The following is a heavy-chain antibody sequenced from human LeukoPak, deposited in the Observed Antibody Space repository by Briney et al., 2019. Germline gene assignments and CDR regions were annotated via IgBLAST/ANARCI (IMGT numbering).Heavy chain of an antibody. CDR1: GGSISSGDYS. V-gene: IGHV4-30-4*01. Sequence: PSETLSLTCTVSGGSISSGDYSWSWIRQPPGKGLEWIGYIYYSGSTYYNPSLKSRVTISVDTSKNQFSLKLSSVTAADTAVYYCARGAKPAAMILRGYYFDYWGQGTLVTVSS. CDR3: ARGAKPAAMILRGYYFDY. D-gene: IGHD2-2*01. CDR2: IYYSGST. J-gene: IGHJ4*02.